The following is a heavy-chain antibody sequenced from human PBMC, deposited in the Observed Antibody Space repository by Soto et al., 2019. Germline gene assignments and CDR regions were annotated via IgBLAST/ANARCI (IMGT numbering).Heavy chain of an antibody. D-gene: IGHD3-10*01. J-gene: IGHJ4*02. CDR1: GGSISSGDYY. CDR2: IYYGGST. CDR3: EKFSGSRPN. V-gene: IGHV4-61*08. Sequence: PSETLSLTCTVSGGSISSGDYYWSWIRQPPGKGLEWIGYIYYGGSTNYNPSLKSRVTISVDTSKNQFSLKLSSVTAADTAVYYCEKFSGSRPNWGQGTLVTVAS.